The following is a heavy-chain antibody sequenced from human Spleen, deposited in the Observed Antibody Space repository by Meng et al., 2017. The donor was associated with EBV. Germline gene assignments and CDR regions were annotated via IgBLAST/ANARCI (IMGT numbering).Heavy chain of an antibody. D-gene: IGHD2-21*02. CDR3: GRVGRYCGGDCYVDY. CDR1: GYTFSNYG. Sequence: QVQLVQSGAWVKKVGALVKASCKASGYTFSNYGIAWVRQAPGQGLEWMGWISGYDGNTNYEQKFQGRVTMNTDTSTSTAYMELRSLRSDDTAIYYCGRVGRYCGGDCYVDYWGQGTLVTVSS. CDR2: ISGYDGNT. J-gene: IGHJ4*02. V-gene: IGHV1-18*01.